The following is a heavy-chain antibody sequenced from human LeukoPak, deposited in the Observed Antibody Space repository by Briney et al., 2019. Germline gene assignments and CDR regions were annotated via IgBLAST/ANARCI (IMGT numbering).Heavy chain of an antibody. CDR1: GFTFSSYA. V-gene: IGHV3-30*18. Sequence: TGGSLRLSCVASGFTFSSYAMHWVRQAPGKGLEWVAVISRDGRDKHHADSVKGRFTISRDNSKNTLYLQMGSLRAEDTAVYFCAKDPRTAAAYYFDYWGQGILVTVSS. CDR3: AKDPRTAAAYYFDY. CDR2: ISRDGRDK. J-gene: IGHJ4*02. D-gene: IGHD6-13*01.